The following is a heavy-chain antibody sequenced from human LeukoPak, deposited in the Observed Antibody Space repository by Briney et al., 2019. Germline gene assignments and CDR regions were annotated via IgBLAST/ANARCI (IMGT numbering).Heavy chain of an antibody. CDR1: GFTFSSYA. D-gene: IGHD6-19*01. J-gene: IGHJ4*02. Sequence: GGSLRLSCAASGFTFSSYAMSWVRQAPGKGLEWVSAISGGGGSTYYADSVKGRFTISRDNSKNTLYLQMNSLRAEDTAVYYCAKVRVSIAVALKPDFDYWGQGTLVTVSS. CDR2: ISGGGGST. CDR3: AKVRVSIAVALKPDFDY. V-gene: IGHV3-23*01.